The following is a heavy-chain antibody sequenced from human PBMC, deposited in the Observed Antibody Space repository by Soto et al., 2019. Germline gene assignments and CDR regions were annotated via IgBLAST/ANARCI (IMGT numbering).Heavy chain of an antibody. CDR2: INPNSGGT. V-gene: IGHV1-2*04. CDR1: GYTFSGYF. CDR3: ARDRAMITFGGVIPHYYYYYYLDV. J-gene: IGHJ6*03. Sequence: ASGKASCKASGYTFSGYFLHWVRQAPGQGLEWMGWINPNSGGTNYAQKFQGWVTMTRDTSITTAYMELSRLRSDDTAVYYCARDRAMITFGGVIPHYYYYYYLDVWGKGTTVTVSS. D-gene: IGHD3-16*02.